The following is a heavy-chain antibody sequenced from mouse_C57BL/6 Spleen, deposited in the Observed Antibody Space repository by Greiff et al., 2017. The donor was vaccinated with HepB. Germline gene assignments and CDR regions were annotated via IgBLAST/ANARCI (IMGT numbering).Heavy chain of an antibody. D-gene: IGHD2-1*01. V-gene: IGHV14-2*01. Sequence: DVKLVESGAELVKPGASVKLSCTASGFNIKDYYMHWVKQRTEQGLEWIGRIDPEDGETKYAPKFQGKATITADTSSNTAYLQLSSLTSEDTAVYYCARGGSIYYGNRGYFDVWGTGTTVTVSS. CDR1: GFNIKDYY. J-gene: IGHJ1*03. CDR2: IDPEDGET. CDR3: ARGGSIYYGNRGYFDV.